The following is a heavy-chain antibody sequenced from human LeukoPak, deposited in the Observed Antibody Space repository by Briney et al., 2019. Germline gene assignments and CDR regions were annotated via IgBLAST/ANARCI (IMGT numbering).Heavy chain of an antibody. V-gene: IGHV3-23*01. D-gene: IGHD3-10*01. J-gene: IGHJ4*02. CDR2: ISGSGGST. Sequence: GGSLRLSCAASGFTFSSYAMSWVRQAPGKGLEWVSAISGSGGSTYYADSVKGRFTISRDNFKNTLYLQMNSLRAEDTAVCYCAKNSRGSGSTIDYWGQGTLVTVSS. CDR3: AKNSRGSGSTIDY. CDR1: GFTFSSYA.